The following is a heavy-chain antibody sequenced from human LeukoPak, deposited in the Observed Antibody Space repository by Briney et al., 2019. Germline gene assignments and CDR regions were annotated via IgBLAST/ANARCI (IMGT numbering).Heavy chain of an antibody. CDR1: GFTFTNAW. V-gene: IGHV3-15*04. Sequence: PGGSLRLSCAASGFTFTNAWMTWVRQAPGKGLEWVGRIASHIDGGTADYAPPVKGRYTISRDDSTNTLYLQMNNLKTEDTALYYCTTMNNVWYRIDYWGQGTLVIVSS. J-gene: IGHJ4*02. D-gene: IGHD6-13*01. CDR3: TTMNNVWYRIDY. CDR2: IASHIDGGTA.